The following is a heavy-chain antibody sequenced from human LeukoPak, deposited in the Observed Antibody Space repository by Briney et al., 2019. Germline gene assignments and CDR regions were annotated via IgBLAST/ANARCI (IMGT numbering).Heavy chain of an antibody. CDR2: IYYTGST. Sequence: PSETLSLTCTVSGGSISTYYWSWIRQPPGKGLEWIGYIYYTGSTNYNPSLKSRVTISVDTSKNQFSLKLSSVTAADTAVYYCARVEDSGYDYRGRFDPWGQGTLVTVSS. V-gene: IGHV4-59*12. J-gene: IGHJ5*02. CDR1: GGSISTYY. CDR3: ARVEDSGYDYRGRFDP. D-gene: IGHD5-12*01.